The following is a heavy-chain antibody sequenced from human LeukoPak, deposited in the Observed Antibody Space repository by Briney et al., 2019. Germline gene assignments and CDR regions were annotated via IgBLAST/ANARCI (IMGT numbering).Heavy chain of an antibody. CDR3: ARGDTAMVYFDY. V-gene: IGHV3-66*01. Sequence: GGSLRLSCAASGFTVSSNYMSWVRQAPGKGLEWVSVIYSGGSTYYADSVKGRFTISRDNAKNSLYLQMNSLRDEDTAVYYCARGDTAMVYFDYWGQGTLVTVSS. CDR2: IYSGGST. J-gene: IGHJ4*02. D-gene: IGHD5-18*01. CDR1: GFTVSSNY.